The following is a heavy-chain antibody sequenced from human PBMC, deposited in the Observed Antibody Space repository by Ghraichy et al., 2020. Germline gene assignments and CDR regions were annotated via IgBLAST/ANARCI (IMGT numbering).Heavy chain of an antibody. D-gene: IGHD1-14*01. V-gene: IGHV3-23*01. Sequence: GGSLRLSCAASGFTFSSYAMSWVRQAPGKGLEWVSAISGSGGSTYYADSVKGRFTISRDNSKNTLYLQMNSLRAEDTAVYYCAKAGPAQTPPDYYYYYGMDVWGQGTTVTVSS. CDR3: AKAGPAQTPPDYYYYYGMDV. J-gene: IGHJ6*02. CDR1: GFTFSSYA. CDR2: ISGSGGST.